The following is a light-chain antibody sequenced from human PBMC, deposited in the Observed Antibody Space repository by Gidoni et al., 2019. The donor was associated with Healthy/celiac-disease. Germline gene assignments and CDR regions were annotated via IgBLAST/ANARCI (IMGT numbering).Light chain of an antibody. CDR2: DAS. V-gene: IGKV1-33*01. J-gene: IGKJ3*01. CDR3: QQYDNLPIT. Sequence: DIQMTQSPCSLSASVEDRVTITCQASQDISNYLNWYQQKPGKAPKLLIYDASNLEPGVPSRFSGSGSGTDFTFTISSLQPEDIATYYCQQYDNLPITFGPGTKVDIK. CDR1: QDISNY.